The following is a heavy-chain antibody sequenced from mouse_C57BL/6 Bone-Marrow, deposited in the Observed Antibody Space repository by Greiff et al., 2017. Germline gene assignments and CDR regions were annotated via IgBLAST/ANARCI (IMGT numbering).Heavy chain of an antibody. CDR1: GYTFTSYW. CDR2: IYPGNSDT. CDR3: TRYYYGNLYYAMDY. D-gene: IGHD2-1*01. V-gene: IGHV1-5*01. J-gene: IGHJ4*01. Sequence: VQLQQSGTVLARPGASVKMSCKTSGYTFTSYWMHWVKQRPGQGLEWIGAIYPGNSDTSYNQKFKGKAKLTAVTSASTAYMELSSLTNEDSAVYYCTRYYYGNLYYAMDYWGQGTSVTVSS.